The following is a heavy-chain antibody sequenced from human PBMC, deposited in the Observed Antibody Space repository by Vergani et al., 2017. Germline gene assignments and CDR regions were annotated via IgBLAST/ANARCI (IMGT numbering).Heavy chain of an antibody. CDR1: GGTFSSCA. Sequence: QVQLVQSGAEVKKPGSSVKVSCKASGGTFSSCAISWVRQAPGQGLEWMGGIIPTFGTATYAQRFQGRVTITADESTSTAYMDLTSLRLEDTAVYYCASNTYWSGNGEDHWGQGTLITVSS. J-gene: IGHJ4*02. D-gene: IGHD3-3*01. CDR3: ASNTYWSGNGEDH. V-gene: IGHV1-69*13. CDR2: IIPTFGTA.